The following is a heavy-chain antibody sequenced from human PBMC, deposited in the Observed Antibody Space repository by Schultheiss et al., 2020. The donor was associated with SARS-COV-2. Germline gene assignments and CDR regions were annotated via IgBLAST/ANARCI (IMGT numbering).Heavy chain of an antibody. Sequence: SETLSLTCAVSGYSISSSNWWGWIRQPPGKGLEWIGYIYYSGSIYYNPSLKSRVTMSVDTSKNQFSLKLSSVTAADTAVYYCASSIPVVVVAATPDYYYGMDVWGQGTTVTVSS. D-gene: IGHD2-15*01. CDR1: GYSISSSNW. J-gene: IGHJ6*02. CDR2: IYYSGSI. CDR3: ASSIPVVVVAATPDYYYGMDV. V-gene: IGHV4-28*05.